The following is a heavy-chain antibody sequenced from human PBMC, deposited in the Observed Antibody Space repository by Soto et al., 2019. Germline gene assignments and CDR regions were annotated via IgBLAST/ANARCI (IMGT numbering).Heavy chain of an antibody. CDR1: GDSMDEYY. J-gene: IGHJ4*02. CDR3: ARAPPGIGTLFEY. V-gene: IGHV4-59*01. Sequence: SETLSLTCSVSGDSMDEYYWGWIRQPPGKGLEWIGYIYFSGETNYNPSLKSRVSISVDTSNNQFSLKLRSVTAADTAVYFCARAPPGIGTLFEYWGQGIRVTVSS. CDR2: IYFSGET. D-gene: IGHD3-10*01.